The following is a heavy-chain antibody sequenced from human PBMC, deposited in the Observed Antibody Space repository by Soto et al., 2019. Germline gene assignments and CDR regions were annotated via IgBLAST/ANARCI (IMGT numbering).Heavy chain of an antibody. CDR2: ISFDRANK. D-gene: IGHD4-4*01. V-gene: IGHV3-30-3*02. CDR3: ASRTLVTTRSFQQ. J-gene: IGHJ1*01. Sequence: GGSLRRSCAGCGCTFSNFPLHWVRQAPGKGLEWVAVISFDRANKYYADSVKGRFALSRDNSKNTVFLQMNTLRRDDTAIYYCASRTLVTTRSFQQWGQGTQVTVSS. CDR1: GCTFSNFP.